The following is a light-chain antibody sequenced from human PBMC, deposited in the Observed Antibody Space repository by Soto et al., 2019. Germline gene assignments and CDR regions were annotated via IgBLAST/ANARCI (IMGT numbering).Light chain of an antibody. J-gene: IGLJ2*01. Sequence: QSALTQPASVSGSPGQSITISCTGTSNDVGGYDYVSWFQQHPGSAPKLLISDVRNRLSGVSNRFSGSKSGNTASLTISGLQAEDEAAYYCSSYTGTSTHVVFGGGTKLTVL. V-gene: IGLV2-14*01. CDR3: SSYTGTSTHVV. CDR2: DVR. CDR1: SNDVGGYDY.